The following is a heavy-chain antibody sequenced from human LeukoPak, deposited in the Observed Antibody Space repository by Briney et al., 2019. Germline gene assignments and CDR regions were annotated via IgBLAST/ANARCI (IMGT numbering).Heavy chain of an antibody. Sequence: GGSLRLSCAASGFTFSTYAMSWVRQAPGKGLEWVSAISGSGDRTYHADSVKGRFTISRDNSKNTLYLQMNSLRAEDTAVYYCAKDPGYEDYFDYWGQGTLVTVSS. CDR3: AKDPGYEDYFDY. V-gene: IGHV3-23*01. D-gene: IGHD5-12*01. J-gene: IGHJ4*02. CDR1: GFTFSTYA. CDR2: ISGSGDRT.